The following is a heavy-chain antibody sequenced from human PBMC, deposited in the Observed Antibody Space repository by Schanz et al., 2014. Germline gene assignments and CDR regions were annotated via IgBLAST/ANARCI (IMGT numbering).Heavy chain of an antibody. D-gene: IGHD2-21*01. Sequence: EVQLVESGGGFVQPGGSLGLSCVVSGFTVSSDHMSWVRQAPGKGLEWVSTIYASGATYYADSVKRRFTISRDISKNTLYLQMNSLRAEDTAVYYCARDLEGYDGGGGGFDPWGQGTLVTVSS. CDR3: ARDLEGYDGGGGGFDP. CDR1: GFTVSSDH. V-gene: IGHV3-66*01. CDR2: IYASGAT. J-gene: IGHJ5*02.